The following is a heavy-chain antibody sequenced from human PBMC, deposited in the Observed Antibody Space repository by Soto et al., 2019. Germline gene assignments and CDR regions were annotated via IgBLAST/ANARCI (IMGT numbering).Heavy chain of an antibody. J-gene: IGHJ4*02. CDR1: GASITSTTYF. CDR3: AKNLPRTGRFDY. Sequence: SETLSLTCTLSGASITSTTYFWAWIRKPPGKGLEWVGSIYYSGKTHHNPSLKSRVTISVDRSKNQFSLQMSSVTAADTAVYYCAKNLPRTGRFDYWGQGSLVTVSS. CDR2: IYYSGKT. V-gene: IGHV4-39*01.